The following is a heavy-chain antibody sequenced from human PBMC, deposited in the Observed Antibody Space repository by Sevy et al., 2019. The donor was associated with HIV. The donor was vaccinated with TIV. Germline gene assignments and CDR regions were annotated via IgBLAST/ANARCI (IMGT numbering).Heavy chain of an antibody. V-gene: IGHV3-21*01. CDR2: ISSSSTYI. J-gene: IGHJ6*02. CDR3: ARDRDGSGRSGGYGMDV. Sequence: GGSLRLSCVDSGLTFSTYSMNWVRQAPGKGLEWVSSISSSSTYIYYADSVKGRFTISRDNAKKSLYLQMNSLRAEDTAVYYWARDRDGSGRSGGYGMDVWGQGTKVTVSS. D-gene: IGHD3-10*01. CDR1: GLTFSTYS.